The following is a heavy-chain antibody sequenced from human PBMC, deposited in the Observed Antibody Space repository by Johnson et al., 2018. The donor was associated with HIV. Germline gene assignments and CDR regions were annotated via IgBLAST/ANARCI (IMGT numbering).Heavy chain of an antibody. Sequence: QVQLVESGGGLVKPGGSLRLSCAPSGFTFSDYYMSWMRQAPGQGLEWVSYISSSGSNIYKADSVKGRFTISRDNAKNTLYLQMNSLRVEDTALYYCARGRGGDPIVFDIWGQGTMVTVSS. D-gene: IGHD3-16*01. CDR1: GFTFSDYY. CDR3: ARGRGGDPIVFDI. J-gene: IGHJ3*02. V-gene: IGHV3-11*01. CDR2: ISSSGSNI.